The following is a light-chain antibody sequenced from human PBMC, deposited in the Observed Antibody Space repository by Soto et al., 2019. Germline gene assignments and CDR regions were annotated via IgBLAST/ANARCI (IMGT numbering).Light chain of an antibody. CDR3: QQCPWT. CDR2: DAS. J-gene: IGKJ1*01. CDR1: QSVSSY. Sequence: ELVLTQAPATLSLSPGERATLSCRASQSVSSYLAWYQQKPGQAPRLLIYDASNRATGIPARFSGSGSGTDFTLTISRLAPEDFAVYSCQQCPWTFGQGTKVEIK. V-gene: IGKV3-11*01.